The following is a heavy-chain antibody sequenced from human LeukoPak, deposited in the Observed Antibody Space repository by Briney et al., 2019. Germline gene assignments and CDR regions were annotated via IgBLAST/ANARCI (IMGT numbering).Heavy chain of an antibody. CDR2: IKSKTSGGRT. CDR1: GFTFSNDW. D-gene: IGHD2-2*01. CDR3: TTDGTPPLQYCSSTSCYVLAFDY. J-gene: IGHJ4*02. Sequence: GGSLRLSCAASGFTFSNDWMNWVRQAPGKGLEWVGRIKSKTSGGRTEYAAHVKGRFTISRDDSKNTLYLQMNSLKTEDTAVYYCTTDGTPPLQYCSSTSCYVLAFDYWGQGTLVTVSS. V-gene: IGHV3-15*01.